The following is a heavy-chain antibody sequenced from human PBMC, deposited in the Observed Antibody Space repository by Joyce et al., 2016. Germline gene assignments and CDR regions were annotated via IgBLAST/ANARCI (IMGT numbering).Heavy chain of an antibody. CDR2: TSYDGSRQ. J-gene: IGHJ4*02. CDR1: GFTFNNYA. D-gene: IGHD3-3*01. Sequence: QVQLVESGGGVVHPGRSLRLSCAASGFTFNNYAMNWVRQAPGGGRGGVAFTSYDGSRQYYTDSVKGRFTISRDNFRSTLYLQIDSLRPDDTAVYYCAKVRTIFGVAPKYYFDYWGQGTLVTVSS. CDR3: AKVRTIFGVAPKYYFDY. V-gene: IGHV3-30*18.